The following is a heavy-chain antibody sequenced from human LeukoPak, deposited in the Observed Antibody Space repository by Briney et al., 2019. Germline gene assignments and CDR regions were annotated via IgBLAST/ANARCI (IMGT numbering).Heavy chain of an antibody. J-gene: IGHJ3*02. CDR3: ASSVKGMRGRFDM. Sequence: GGSLRLSCAASTSTFRTDGMHWVRQASGKGLEWAAAISYDGVNAYYVDSVKGRFTISRDNSKKMLYLQMNSLRVEDTAVYYCASSVKGMRGRFDMWGQGTMVTVSS. CDR1: TSTFRTDG. CDR2: ISYDGVNA. D-gene: IGHD1-14*01. V-gene: IGHV3-30*03.